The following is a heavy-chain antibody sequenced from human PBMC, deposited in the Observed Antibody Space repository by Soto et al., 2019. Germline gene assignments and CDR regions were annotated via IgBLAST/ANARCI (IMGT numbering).Heavy chain of an antibody. V-gene: IGHV4-61*01. CDR3: ARNSRGYIYGYYFDS. J-gene: IGHJ4*02. D-gene: IGHD5-18*01. CDR2: IYYTGTT. CDR1: GGSVHNGSYY. Sequence: PSATLSLTCTVSGGSVHNGSYYWSWLRQPPGKGLEWIGYIYYTGTTNYNPSLKSHVTISVDTSKNQFSRKVKSVSAADTAVYFCARNSRGYIYGYYFDSWGQGTLVTVSS.